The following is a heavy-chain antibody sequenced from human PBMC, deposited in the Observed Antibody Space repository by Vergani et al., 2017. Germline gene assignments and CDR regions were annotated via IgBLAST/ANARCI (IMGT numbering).Heavy chain of an antibody. CDR3: ARGRAAAGTGHWYFDL. Sequence: QVQLQQWGAGLLKPSETPSLTCAVYGGSFSGYYWSWIRQPPGKGLEWIGEINHSGSTNYNPSLKSRVTISVDTSKNQFSLKLSSVTATDTAVYYCARGRAAAGTGHWYFDLWGRGTLVTVSS. CDR1: GGSFSGYY. V-gene: IGHV4-34*01. CDR2: INHSGST. D-gene: IGHD6-13*01. J-gene: IGHJ2*01.